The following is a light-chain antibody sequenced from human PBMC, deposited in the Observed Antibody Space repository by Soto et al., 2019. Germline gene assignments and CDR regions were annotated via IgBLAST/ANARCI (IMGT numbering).Light chain of an antibody. V-gene: IGKV1-39*01. J-gene: IGKJ1*01. Sequence: DIQMTQSPSSLSASVGDRVTITCRASQSISSYLKWYQQKPGKDPKLLLYAASSLQSGVPSRFSGSGSGTDFTLPISSPQPEDFATSYCKQSYSTLRGTFGQGTKVEIK. CDR2: AAS. CDR3: KQSYSTLRGT. CDR1: QSISSY.